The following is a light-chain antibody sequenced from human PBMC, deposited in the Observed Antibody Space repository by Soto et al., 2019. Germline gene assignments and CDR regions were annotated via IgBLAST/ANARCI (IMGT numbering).Light chain of an antibody. CDR2: AAS. CDR3: QQTYRTPLT. V-gene: IGKV1-39*01. Sequence: DIQMSQSPSSLSASLGDSVTIXXRAGQYIGRYLNWYQQKPGKAPKLXIYAASSLHSGVPSRFSGSGSGTDFTLTISSLQPEDFATYSCQQTYRTPLTFGGGTKVDIK. CDR1: QYIGRY. J-gene: IGKJ4*01.